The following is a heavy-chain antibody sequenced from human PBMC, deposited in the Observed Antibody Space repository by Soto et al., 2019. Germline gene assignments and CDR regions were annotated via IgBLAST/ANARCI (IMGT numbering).Heavy chain of an antibody. V-gene: IGHV4-59*01. CDR2: MYNTAGT. CDR1: GGSIGGYD. D-gene: IGHD2-21*02. J-gene: IGHJ6*02. Sequence: PWGTLSLTCTVSGGSIGGYDWSWIRQAPGTGLEWIGYMYNTAGTVYHPAFKSRVTISVDTSKNQFSLKLTSVTAADTAVYYCARDLSAYCGTDCYPLNVWGQGTTV. CDR3: ARDLSAYCGTDCYPLNV.